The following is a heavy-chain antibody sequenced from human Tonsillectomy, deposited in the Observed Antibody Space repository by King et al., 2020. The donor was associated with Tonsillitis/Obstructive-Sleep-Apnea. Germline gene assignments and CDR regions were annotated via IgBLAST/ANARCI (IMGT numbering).Heavy chain of an antibody. CDR2: IISVGSST. CDR1: GFPFSSNW. V-gene: IGHV3-74*01. Sequence: VQLVESGGGLVQPGGSLRPSCAASGFPFSSNWLHWVRQAPGKGLVWVSRIISVGSSTNYADPVKGRFTISRDNAKNTLYLQMNSLRAEDTAVYYCAREDPTGKIDYWDQGTLVTVSS. CDR3: AREDPTGKIDY. D-gene: IGHD1-1*01. J-gene: IGHJ4*02.